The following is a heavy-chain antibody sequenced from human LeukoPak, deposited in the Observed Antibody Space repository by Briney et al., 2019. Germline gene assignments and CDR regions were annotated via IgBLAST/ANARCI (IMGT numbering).Heavy chain of an antibody. CDR2: INHSGST. D-gene: IGHD5-24*01. J-gene: IGHJ4*02. CDR3: ARGRGRWLQGPYYFDY. V-gene: IGHV4-34*01. Sequence: KTSETLSLTCAVYVGSFSGYYWSWIRQPPWKGLEWIGEINHSGSTNYNPSHKSRVTISVDTSKNQFSLKLSSVTAADTAVYYCARGRGRWLQGPYYFDYWGQGTLVTVSS. CDR1: VGSFSGYY.